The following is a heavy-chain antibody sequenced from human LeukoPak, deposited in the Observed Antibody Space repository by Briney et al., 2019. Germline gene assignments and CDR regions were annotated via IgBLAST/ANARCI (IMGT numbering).Heavy chain of an antibody. J-gene: IGHJ4*02. CDR1: GFTFSSYA. D-gene: IGHD2-8*01. V-gene: IGHV3-23*01. CDR3: AKRMVNRAIDY. Sequence: GGSLRLSCATSGFTFSSYAMSWVRQAPGEGLEWVSGFGGSGASTYYADSVKGRFTISRDISKNTLYLQMNSLRAEDTAVYYCAKRMVNRAIDYWGQGTLVTVSS. CDR2: FGGSGAST.